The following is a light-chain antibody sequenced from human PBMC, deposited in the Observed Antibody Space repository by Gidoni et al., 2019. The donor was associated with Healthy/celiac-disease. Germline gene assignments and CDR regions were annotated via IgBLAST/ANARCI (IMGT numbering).Light chain of an antibody. J-gene: IGKJ2*01. Sequence: EIVLTQSPSTLSLSPRARATLSCRASQRVSSYLAWYQQKPGQAPRLLIYDASNRATGIPARFSGSGSGTDFTLTISSLEPEDFAVYYCQQRSNGYTFGQGTKLEIK. CDR1: QRVSSY. V-gene: IGKV3-11*01. CDR2: DAS. CDR3: QQRSNGYT.